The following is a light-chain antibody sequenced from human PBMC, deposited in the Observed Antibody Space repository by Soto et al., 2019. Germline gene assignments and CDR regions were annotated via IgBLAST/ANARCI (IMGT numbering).Light chain of an antibody. Sequence: NFMLTQPHSVSESPGKTVTISCTRTSGSIASNYVQWYQRRPGSAPTAVIYEDDQRPSGVPDRFSGSIDSSSNSASLTISGLKSEDEAAYYCHSFDSNTVVFGGGTKVTV. V-gene: IGLV6-57*03. J-gene: IGLJ2*01. CDR1: SGSIASNY. CDR2: EDD. CDR3: HSFDSNTVV.